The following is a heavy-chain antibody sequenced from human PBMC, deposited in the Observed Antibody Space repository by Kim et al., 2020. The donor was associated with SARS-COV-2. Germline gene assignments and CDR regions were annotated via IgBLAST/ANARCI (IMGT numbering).Heavy chain of an antibody. CDR2: INPSGGST. V-gene: IGHV1-46*01. CDR1: GYTFTSYY. D-gene: IGHD3-10*01. CDR3: ARGPYYGSGSYYKIYYFDY. J-gene: IGHJ4*02. Sequence: ASVKVSCKASGYTFTSYYMHWVRQAPGQGLEWMGIINPSGGSTSYAQKFQGRVTMTRDTSTSTVYMELSSLRSEDTAVYYCARGPYYGSGSYYKIYYFDYWGQGTLVTVSS.